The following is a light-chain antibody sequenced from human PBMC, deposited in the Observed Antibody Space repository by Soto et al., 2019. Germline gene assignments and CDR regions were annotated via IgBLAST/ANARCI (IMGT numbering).Light chain of an antibody. V-gene: IGKV3-20*01. CDR3: QQYGSLPRT. Sequence: EIGLTQSRGTLSLSPGERATHACRASQSVSSSYLGWYQQKPGQAPRLLIYGGSSRATGIPDRFSGSGSGTDFTLTISRLEPEDFAVYYCQQYGSLPRTFGQGTKLEIK. CDR2: GGS. CDR1: QSVSSSY. J-gene: IGKJ2*01.